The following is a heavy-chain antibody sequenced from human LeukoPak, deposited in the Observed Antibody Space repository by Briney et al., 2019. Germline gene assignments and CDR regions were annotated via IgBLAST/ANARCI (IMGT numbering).Heavy chain of an antibody. CDR1: GGPFAKYA. D-gene: IGHD1-14*01. CDR3: AASLSPIRNLLTIRRRDGESGAEYYFDS. J-gene: IGHJ4*02. V-gene: IGHV1-69*05. Sequence: GASVKVSCKASGGPFAKYAFNWVRQAPGQGLEWIGGIIPIFESANYAQRFQGRVTITTDESTSTVYMQLRSLRSEDTAVYYCAASLSPIRNLLTIRRRDGESGAEYYFDSWGQGTLVTVFS. CDR2: IIPIFESA.